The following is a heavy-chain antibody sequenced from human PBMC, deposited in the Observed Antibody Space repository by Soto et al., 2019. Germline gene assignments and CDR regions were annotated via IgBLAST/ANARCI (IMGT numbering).Heavy chain of an antibody. CDR1: GGSSSGYY. J-gene: IGHJ4*02. Sequence: SETLSLTCAVYGGSSSGYYWTWIRQPPGTGLEWIGEINHSGSTNYNPSLKSRVTISVDTSKNQFSLKLSSVTAADTAVYYCARAQATIVVVGRWGQGTLVTVS. CDR3: ARAQATIVVVGR. CDR2: INHSGST. D-gene: IGHD2-15*01. V-gene: IGHV4-34*01.